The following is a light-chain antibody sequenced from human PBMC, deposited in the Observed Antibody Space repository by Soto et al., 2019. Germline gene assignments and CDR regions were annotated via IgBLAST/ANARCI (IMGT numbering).Light chain of an antibody. V-gene: IGLV2-23*01. CDR2: KGT. CDR3: CSSAPESTYV. J-gene: IGLJ1*01. CDR1: SSDVGAYNS. Sequence: QSVLAQPASVSGSPGQSITISCTGTSSDVGAYNSVSWYQQHPHKAPQVIIYKGTQRPSGVSNRFSGSTSGNAASLTISGLQADDEADYFYCSSAPESTYVFGSGTKVTVL.